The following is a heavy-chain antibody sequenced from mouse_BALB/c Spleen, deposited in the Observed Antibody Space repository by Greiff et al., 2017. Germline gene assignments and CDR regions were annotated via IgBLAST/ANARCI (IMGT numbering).Heavy chain of an antibody. D-gene: IGHD2-1*01. CDR2: IDPETGGT. V-gene: IGHV1-15*01. Sequence: QVQLQQSGAELVRPGASVTLSCKASGYTFTDYEMHWVKQTPVHGLEWIGAIDPETGGTAYNQKFKGKATLTADKSSSTAYMELRSLTSEDSAVYYCTRDGNFAYWGQGTLVTVSA. CDR1: GYTFTDYE. J-gene: IGHJ3*01. CDR3: TRDGNFAY.